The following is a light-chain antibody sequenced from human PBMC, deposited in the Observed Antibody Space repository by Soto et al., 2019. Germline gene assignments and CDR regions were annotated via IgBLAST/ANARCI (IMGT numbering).Light chain of an antibody. CDR2: DVS. J-gene: IGLJ1*01. CDR3: SSYTSSSTPYV. CDR1: SSDVGGYNY. V-gene: IGLV2-14*01. Sequence: SVLTQPASVSGSPGQSITISCTGNSSDVGGYNYVSWYQQHPGKAPKLMIYDVSNRPSGVSNRFSGSKSGNTASLTISELQAEDEADYYCSSYTSSSTPYVFGTGTKVTVL.